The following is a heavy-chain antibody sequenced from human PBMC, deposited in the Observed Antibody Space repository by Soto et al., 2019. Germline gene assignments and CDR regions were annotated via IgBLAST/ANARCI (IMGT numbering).Heavy chain of an antibody. CDR1: GGTFSSYA. CDR3: AVPLRGLKYYYYGMDV. Sequence: SVKGSCKASGGTFSSYAISWVRQDTGQGLEWMGGIIPIFGTANYAQKFQGRVTITADKSTSTAYMELSSLRSEDTAVYYCAVPLRGLKYYYYGMDVWGQGTTVTVSS. V-gene: IGHV1-69*06. J-gene: IGHJ6*02. CDR2: IIPIFGTA. D-gene: IGHD2-15*01.